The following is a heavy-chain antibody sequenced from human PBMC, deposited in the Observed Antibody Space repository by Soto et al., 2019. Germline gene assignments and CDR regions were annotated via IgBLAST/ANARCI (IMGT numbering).Heavy chain of an antibody. CDR2: IYYSGST. Sequence: SETLSLTCTVSGGSISSYYWSWIRQPPGKGLEWIGYIYYSGSTNYNPSLKSRVTISVDTSKNQFSLKLSSVTAADTAVYYCARDSSTIFGVGGYSSGWYYFDYWGQGTLVTVSS. J-gene: IGHJ4*02. CDR1: GGSISSYY. V-gene: IGHV4-59*01. CDR3: ARDSSTIFGVGGYSSGWYYFDY. D-gene: IGHD6-19*01.